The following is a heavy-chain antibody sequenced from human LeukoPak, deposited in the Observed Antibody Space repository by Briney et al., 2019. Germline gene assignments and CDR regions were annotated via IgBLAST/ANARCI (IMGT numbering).Heavy chain of an antibody. D-gene: IGHD3-22*01. CDR2: INHSGST. CDR1: GGSFSGYY. V-gene: IGHV4-34*01. J-gene: IGHJ4*02. CDR3: ARRRGGGYYYS. Sequence: SETLSLTCAVYGGSFSGYYWSWIRQPPGKGLEWIGEINHSGSTNYNPSLKSRVTISVDTSKNQFSLKLSSVTAADTAVYYCARRRGGGYYYSWGQGTLVTVSS.